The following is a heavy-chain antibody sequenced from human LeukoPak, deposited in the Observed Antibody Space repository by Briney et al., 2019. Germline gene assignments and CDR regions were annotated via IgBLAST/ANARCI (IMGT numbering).Heavy chain of an antibody. J-gene: IGHJ5*02. Sequence: SGTLSLTCAVSGGSISSSNWWSWVRQPPGKGLEWIGEIYHSGSTYYNTSLKSRVTISVDTSKNQFSLKLSSVTAADTAVYYCARGDIVVVPAAFELGFDPWGQGTLVTVSS. V-gene: IGHV4-4*02. CDR3: ARGDIVVVPAAFELGFDP. D-gene: IGHD2-2*01. CDR1: GGSISSSNW. CDR2: IYHSGST.